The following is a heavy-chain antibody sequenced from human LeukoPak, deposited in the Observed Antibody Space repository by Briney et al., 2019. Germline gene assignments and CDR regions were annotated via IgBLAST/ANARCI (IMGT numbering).Heavy chain of an antibody. Sequence: PGGSLRLSCAASGFTFSNAWMSWVRQAPGKGLEWVGRIKTKTDDGTTDYAAPVKGRFTISRDNSKNTLYLQMNSLRAEDTAVYYCAQDLLGYSYGIPDYWGQGTLVTVSS. J-gene: IGHJ4*02. D-gene: IGHD5-18*01. V-gene: IGHV3-15*01. CDR2: IKTKTDDGTT. CDR1: GFTFSNAW. CDR3: AQDLLGYSYGIPDY.